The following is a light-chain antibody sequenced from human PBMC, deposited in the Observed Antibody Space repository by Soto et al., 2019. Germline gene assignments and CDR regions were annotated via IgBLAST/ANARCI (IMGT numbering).Light chain of an antibody. V-gene: IGLV1-51*01. CDR2: DNN. J-gene: IGLJ1*01. CDR3: GTWDSSLSAGGV. Sequence: QSVLTQPPSVSAAPGQKVTISCSGSSSNIGNNYVSWYQQLPGTAPKLLIYDNNKRPSGIPDRFSGSKSGTSATLGITGLQTGDEADYYCGTWDSSLSAGGVFGTGTKPPS. CDR1: SSNIGNNY.